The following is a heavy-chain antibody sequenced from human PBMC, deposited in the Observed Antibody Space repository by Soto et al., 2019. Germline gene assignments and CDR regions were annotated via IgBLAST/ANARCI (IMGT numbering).Heavy chain of an antibody. CDR2: ISSSSSYI. D-gene: IGHD2-15*01. CDR1: GFRFSSYS. CDR3: ARDRDGCSGGSCYSDYYYYYGMDV. V-gene: IGHV3-21*01. Sequence: EVQLVESGGGLVQPGGSLRLSCAASGFRFSSYSMNWVRQAPGKGLEWVSSISSSSSYIYYADSVKGRFTISRDNAKNSLYLQMNSLRAEDTAVYYCARDRDGCSGGSCYSDYYYYYGMDVWGQGTTVTVSS. J-gene: IGHJ6*02.